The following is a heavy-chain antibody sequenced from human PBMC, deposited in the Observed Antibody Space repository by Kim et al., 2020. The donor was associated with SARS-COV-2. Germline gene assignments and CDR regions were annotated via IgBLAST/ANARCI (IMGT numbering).Heavy chain of an antibody. V-gene: IGHV1-8*01. CDR2: MNPNSGNT. CDR3: ARLYCSSTSCYADWFDP. Sequence: ASVKVSCKASGYTFTSYDINWARQATGQGLEWMGWMNPNSGNTGYAQKFQGRVTMTRNTSISTAYMELSSLRSEDTAVYYCARLYCSSTSCYADWFDPWGQGTLVTVSS. CDR1: GYTFTSYD. J-gene: IGHJ5*02. D-gene: IGHD2-2*01.